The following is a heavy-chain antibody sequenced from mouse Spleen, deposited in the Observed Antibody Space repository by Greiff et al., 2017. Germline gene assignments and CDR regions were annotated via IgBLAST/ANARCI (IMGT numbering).Heavy chain of an antibody. CDR1: GYTFTSYW. J-gene: IGHJ3*01. Sequence: VQLQQPGAELVMPGASVKLSCKASGYTFTSYWMHWVKQRPGQGLEWIGEIDPSDSYTNYNQKFKGKATLTVDKSSSTAYMQLSSLTSEDSAVYYCARGQGAYWGQGTLVTVSA. CDR3: ARGQGAY. V-gene: IGHV1-69*01. CDR2: IDPSDSYT.